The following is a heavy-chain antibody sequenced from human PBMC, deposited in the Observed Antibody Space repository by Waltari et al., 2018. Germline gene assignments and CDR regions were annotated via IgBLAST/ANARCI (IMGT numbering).Heavy chain of an antibody. V-gene: IGHV3-7*01. CDR3: ARVAYCNSRGCYTGAGYGMDV. Sequence: EVQLVESGGALVQPGGSLRLSCPASGFSFRSYWMNWVSQGPGKGLEGVASINPHGIEKGYVDSVEGRFTVSRDHIKNSLYLEMNGLRVEDAAVYYCARVAYCNSRGCYTGAGYGMDVWGQGTTVSVSS. D-gene: IGHD2-2*02. CDR1: GFSFRSYW. J-gene: IGHJ6*02. CDR2: INPHGIEK.